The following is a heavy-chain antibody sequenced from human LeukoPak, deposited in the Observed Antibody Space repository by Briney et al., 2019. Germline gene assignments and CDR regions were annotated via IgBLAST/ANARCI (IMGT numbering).Heavy chain of an antibody. J-gene: IGHJ4*02. Sequence: SETLSLTCAVYGGSFSGYYWSWIRQPPGKGLEWIGEINHSRSTNYNPSLKSRVTISVDTSKNQFSLKLSSVTAADTAVYYCARSLRPNYFDYWGQGTLVTVSS. V-gene: IGHV4-34*01. CDR3: ARSLRPNYFDY. CDR1: GGSFSGYY. CDR2: INHSRST.